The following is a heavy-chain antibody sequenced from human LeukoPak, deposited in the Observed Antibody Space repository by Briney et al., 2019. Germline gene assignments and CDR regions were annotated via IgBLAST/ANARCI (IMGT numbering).Heavy chain of an antibody. J-gene: IGHJ4*02. D-gene: IGHD3-22*01. CDR1: GFTFDGYD. CDR2: ISGDGGST. Sequence: GGSLRLSCAASGFTFDGYDMHWVRQAPGKGLEWVSLISGDGGSTYYADSVKGRFTISRDNSKNSLYLQMNSLRTEDTALYYCAKDPYYYDSSGYYYPDYWGQGTLVTVSS. CDR3: AKDPYYYDSSGYYYPDY. V-gene: IGHV3-43*02.